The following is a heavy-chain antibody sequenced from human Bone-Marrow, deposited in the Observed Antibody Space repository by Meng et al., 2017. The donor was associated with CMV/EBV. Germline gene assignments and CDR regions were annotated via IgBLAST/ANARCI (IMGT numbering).Heavy chain of an antibody. V-gene: IGHV3-11*01. Sequence: GESLKISCAASGFTFSSYWMSWIRQAPGKGLEWVSYISSSGSTIYYADSVKGRFTISRDNAKNSLYLQMNSLRAEDTAVYYCARGIAARPGNSDYYYYYGMDVWGQGTTVTVSS. CDR3: ARGIAARPGNSDYYYYYGMDV. D-gene: IGHD6-6*01. CDR2: ISSSGSTI. J-gene: IGHJ6*02. CDR1: GFTFSSYW.